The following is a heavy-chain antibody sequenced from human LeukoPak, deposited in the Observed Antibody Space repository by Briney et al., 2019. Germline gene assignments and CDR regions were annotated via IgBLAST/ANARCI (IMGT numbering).Heavy chain of an antibody. V-gene: IGHV3-7*05. CDR1: GLTFSSNW. D-gene: IGHD3/OR15-3a*01. CDR3: ARDRDWSFDY. CDR2: IKADGSEK. Sequence: GGSLRLSCADSGLTFSSNWMSWVRQAPGKGLEWVAHIKADGSEKYYVDSVKGRFTISRDKAENSLYLQMNSLRAEDTAVYYCARDRDWSFDYWGQGTLVTVSS. J-gene: IGHJ4*02.